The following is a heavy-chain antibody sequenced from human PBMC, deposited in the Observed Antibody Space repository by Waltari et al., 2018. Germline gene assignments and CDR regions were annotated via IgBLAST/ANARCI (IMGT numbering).Heavy chain of an antibody. CDR3: ARDYCDRTNCHGMDV. Sequence: QVQLVESGGGVVQPGGSLRLSCEASQFPFSSFAIHWVRQGPGKGLEWVAVISYNERNIYYVDSVKGRFTISRDNSKKMLYLQMNSLRAEDTAIYYCARDYCDRTNCHGMDVWGQGTTVTVSS. CDR2: ISYNERNI. V-gene: IGHV3-30*04. D-gene: IGHD3-22*01. J-gene: IGHJ6*02. CDR1: QFPFSSFA.